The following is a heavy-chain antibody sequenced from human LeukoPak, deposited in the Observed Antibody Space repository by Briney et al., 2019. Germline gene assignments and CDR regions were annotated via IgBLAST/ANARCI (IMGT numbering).Heavy chain of an antibody. Sequence: SETLSLTCTVSGGSLSSGSYYWSWLRQPAGTGLEWLGRIYTSGSTNYNPSLKSRVTISVDTSKNQFSLKLRSVTAADTAVYYCARGRRYYDILTGYYVSYFDYWGQGTLVTVSS. D-gene: IGHD3-9*01. CDR3: ARGRRYYDILTGYYVSYFDY. CDR1: GGSLSSGSYY. V-gene: IGHV4-61*02. CDR2: IYTSGST. J-gene: IGHJ4*02.